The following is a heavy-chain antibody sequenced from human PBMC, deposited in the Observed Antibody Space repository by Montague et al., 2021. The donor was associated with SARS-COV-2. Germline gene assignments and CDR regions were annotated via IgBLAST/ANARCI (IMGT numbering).Heavy chain of an antibody. CDR2: INHSGST. V-gene: IGHV4-34*01. CDR1: GGSFSGYY. D-gene: IGHD3-10*01. CDR3: ARGRRKLLWFGGLLSGGDYYGMDV. Sequence: SETLSLTCAVYGGSFSGYYWSWIRQPPGKGLEWIGEINHSGSTNYNPSLKSRVTISVDTSKNQFSLKLSSVTAADTAVYYRARGRRKLLWFGGLLSGGDYYGMDVWGQGTAVTVSS. J-gene: IGHJ6*02.